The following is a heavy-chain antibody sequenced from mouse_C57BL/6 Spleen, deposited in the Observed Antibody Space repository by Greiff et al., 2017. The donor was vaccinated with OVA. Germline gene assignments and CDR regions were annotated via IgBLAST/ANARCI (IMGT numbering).Heavy chain of an antibody. J-gene: IGHJ3*01. CDR2: IYPGDGDT. V-gene: IGHV1-80*01. CDR1: GYAFSSYW. D-gene: IGHD4-1*01. CDR3: ARETGTWFAY. Sequence: LVESGAELVKPGASVKISCKASGYAFSSYWMNWVKQRPGKGLEWIGQIYPGDGDTNYNGKFKGKATLTADKSSSTAYMQLSSLTSEDSAVYFWARETGTWFAYWGQGTLVTVSA.